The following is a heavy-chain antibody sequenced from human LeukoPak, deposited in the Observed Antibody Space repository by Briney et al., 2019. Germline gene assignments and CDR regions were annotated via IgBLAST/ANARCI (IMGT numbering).Heavy chain of an antibody. J-gene: IGHJ4*02. CDR1: GFTFSSYG. Sequence: GGSLRLSCAASGFTFSSYGMHWVRQAPGKGLEWVAFIRYDGSNKYYADSVKGRFTISRDNSKNTLYLQMNSLRAEDTAVYYCAKSWGYYYDSSGYFAFDYWGQGTLVTVSS. V-gene: IGHV3-30*02. CDR2: IRYDGSNK. D-gene: IGHD3-22*01. CDR3: AKSWGYYYDSSGYFAFDY.